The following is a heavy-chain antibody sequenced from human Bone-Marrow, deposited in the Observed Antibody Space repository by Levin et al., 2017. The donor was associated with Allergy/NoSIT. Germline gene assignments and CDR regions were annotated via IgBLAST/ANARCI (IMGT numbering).Heavy chain of an antibody. Sequence: SQTLSLTYTVSGGTISTYYWHWIRQPPGKGLEWIGYIYYSGSTNYNPSLKSRVTISVDTSKNQFSLRLSSVTAADTAVYYCARVNRLEIDYWGQGTLVTVS. CDR3: ARVNRLEIDY. V-gene: IGHV4-59*01. J-gene: IGHJ4*02. CDR2: IYYSGST. D-gene: IGHD1-1*01. CDR1: GGTISTYY.